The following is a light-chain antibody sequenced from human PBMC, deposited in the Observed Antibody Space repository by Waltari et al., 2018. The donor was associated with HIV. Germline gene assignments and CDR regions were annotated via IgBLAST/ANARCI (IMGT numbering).Light chain of an antibody. Sequence: DIQMTQSPSSLSASVGDRVTITCRASQAISDSLAWYQQTPGKAPKLLVSAASRLECGVPSRFSGSGPGTEYALTISSLQPEDFATYYCRQYHTVPCTFGPGAKVDI. V-gene: IGKV1-NL1*01. CDR3: RQYHTVPCT. CDR1: QAISDS. J-gene: IGKJ3*01. CDR2: AAS.